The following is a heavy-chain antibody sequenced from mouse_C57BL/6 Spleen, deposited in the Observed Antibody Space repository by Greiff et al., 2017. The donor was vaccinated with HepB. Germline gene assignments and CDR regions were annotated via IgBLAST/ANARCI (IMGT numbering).Heavy chain of an antibody. Sequence: VQLQQSGPELVKPGASVKLSCKASGYTFTSYDINWVKQRPGQGLEWIGWIYPRDGSTKYNEKFKGKATLTVDTYSSTAYMELHSLTSEDSAVYFCARSLDYYCSSLFAYWGQGTLVTVSA. CDR2: IYPRDGST. CDR1: GYTFTSYD. CDR3: ARSLDYYCSSLFAY. D-gene: IGHD1-1*01. V-gene: IGHV1-85*01. J-gene: IGHJ3*01.